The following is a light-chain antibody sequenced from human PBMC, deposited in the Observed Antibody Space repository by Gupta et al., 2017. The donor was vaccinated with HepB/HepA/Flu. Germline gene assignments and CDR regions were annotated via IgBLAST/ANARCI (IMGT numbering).Light chain of an antibody. Sequence: QLMVTQSSSASASLGSSVKLTCTLSSGYSHHSIGWHQQQPGKAPRFLMKVESSGRYNKGSGIPDRFSGSSSGAARYLTISNLQSEDEADYYCETWDSNIRVFGGGPKLTVL. J-gene: IGLJ2*01. CDR2: VESSGRY. CDR3: ETWDSNIRV. CDR1: SGYSHHS. V-gene: IGLV4-60*03.